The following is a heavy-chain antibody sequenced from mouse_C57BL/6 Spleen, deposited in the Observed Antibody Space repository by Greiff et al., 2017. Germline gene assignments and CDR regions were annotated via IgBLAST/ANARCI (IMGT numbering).Heavy chain of an antibody. CDR1: GYTFTNYW. J-gene: IGHJ2*01. CDR3: ARLRSKSYFDY. D-gene: IGHD2-5*01. CDR2: IYPGGGYT. Sequence: VQLQQSGAELVRPGTSVKLSCKASGYTFTNYWIGWAKQRPGHGLEWIGEIYPGGGYTNYNEKFKGKATLTADKSSSTAYMQFSSLTSEDSAIYDCARLRSKSYFDYWGQGTTLTVSS. V-gene: IGHV1-63*01.